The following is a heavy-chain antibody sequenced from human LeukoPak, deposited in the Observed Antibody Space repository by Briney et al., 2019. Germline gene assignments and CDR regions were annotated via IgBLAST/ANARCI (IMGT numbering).Heavy chain of an antibody. D-gene: IGHD3-9*01. V-gene: IGHV3-21*01. J-gene: IGHJ4*02. CDR1: GFTFSSYS. CDR2: ISSSGSYI. Sequence: GGSLGLSCAASGFTFSSYSMNWVRQAPGKGLEWVSSISSSGSYIYYADSVKGRFTISRDNAKNSMYLQMNSLRAEDTAVYYCARGALYGDILTGIDYWGQGTLVTVSP. CDR3: ARGALYGDILTGIDY.